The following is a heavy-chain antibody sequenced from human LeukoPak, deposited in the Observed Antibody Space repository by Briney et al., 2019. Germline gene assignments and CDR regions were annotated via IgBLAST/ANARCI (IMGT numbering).Heavy chain of an antibody. J-gene: IGHJ4*02. CDR3: AKDLGPKAKYYFDY. CDR1: GFIFSSYA. V-gene: IGHV3-23*01. D-gene: IGHD1-26*01. CDR2: ISGTGSIT. Sequence: GGSLRLSCAASGFIFSSYAMSWVRQAPGKGLEWISGISGTGSITYYADSVKGRFTISRDNSKNTLYLQMNSLRAEDTAVYYCAKDLGPKAKYYFDYWGQGTLVTVSS.